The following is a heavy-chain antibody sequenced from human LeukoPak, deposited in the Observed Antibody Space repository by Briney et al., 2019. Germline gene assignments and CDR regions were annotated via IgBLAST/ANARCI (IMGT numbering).Heavy chain of an antibody. CDR2: FDPEDGET. V-gene: IGHV1-24*01. D-gene: IGHD3-3*01. CDR1: GYTLTELS. CDR3: ARDLRPLYDFWSGQTSGDYYYMDV. Sequence: ASVKVSCKVSGYTLTELSMHWVRQAPGKGLEWMGGFDPEDGETIYAQKFQGRVTMTEDTSTDTAYMELSSLRSEDTAVYYCARDLRPLYDFWSGQTSGDYYYMDVWGKGTTVTVSS. J-gene: IGHJ6*03.